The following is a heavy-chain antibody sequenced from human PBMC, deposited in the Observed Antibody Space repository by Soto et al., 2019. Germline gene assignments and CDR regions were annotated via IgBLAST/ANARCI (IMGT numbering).Heavy chain of an antibody. D-gene: IGHD3-22*01. V-gene: IGHV1-69*01. CDR2: IIPIFGTA. CDR1: GGTFSSYA. J-gene: IGHJ4*02. Sequence: QVQLVQSGAEVKKPGSSVKVSCKASGGTFSSYAISWVRQAPGRGLEWMGGIIPIFGTANYAQKFQGRVTITADESTSTAYMELSSLRSEDTAVYYCARTADRTYYYDSSGSAIDYWGQGTLVTVSS. CDR3: ARTADRTYYYDSSGSAIDY.